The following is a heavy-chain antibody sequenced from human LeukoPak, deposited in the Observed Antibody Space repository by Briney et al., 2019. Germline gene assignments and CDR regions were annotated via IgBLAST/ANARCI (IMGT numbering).Heavy chain of an antibody. CDR3: TKSDSNPWEGNFFDY. J-gene: IGHJ4*02. D-gene: IGHD1-26*01. V-gene: IGHV3-23*01. CDR2: ISGRTRST. Sequence: GGSLRLSCVASGFTFSSSSMTWVRQAPGKGLEGVSTISGRTRSTYYADSVKGRFTISRDTSRKTLFLQMNSLRVEDTAVYYCTKSDSNPWEGNFFDYWGQGTLVTGSS. CDR1: GFTFSSSS.